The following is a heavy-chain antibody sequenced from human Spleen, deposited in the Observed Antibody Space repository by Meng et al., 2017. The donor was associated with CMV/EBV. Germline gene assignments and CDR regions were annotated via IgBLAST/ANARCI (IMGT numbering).Heavy chain of an antibody. Sequence: ASVKVSCKVSGYTFTRYGMNWVRQAPGQGLEWMGWISPHSHNTNYAQRFQGRVTMTTDASTNTAYMELTSLRSDDTAMYYCARERMLRFLERTGGYGMDVWGQGTTVTVSS. D-gene: IGHD3-3*01. V-gene: IGHV1-18*01. CDR3: ARERMLRFLERTGGYGMDV. CDR1: GYTFTRYG. CDR2: ISPHSHNT. J-gene: IGHJ6*02.